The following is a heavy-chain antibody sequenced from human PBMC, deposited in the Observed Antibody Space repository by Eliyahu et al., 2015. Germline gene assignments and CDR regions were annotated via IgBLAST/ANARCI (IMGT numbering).Heavy chain of an antibody. Sequence: EVHLVESGGGLVKPGGSLRLSCVASGFIFRSNSMNWVRQAPGKGLEWVATISSSGSYIYYADSVKGRFTISRDNAKNSLFLEMNSLRVDDTAVYYCAKDVGGSDLGTFDYWGQGTLVTVSS. CDR1: GFIFRSNS. CDR3: AKDVGGSDLGTFDY. J-gene: IGHJ4*02. V-gene: IGHV3-21*01. D-gene: IGHD1-26*01. CDR2: ISSSGSYI.